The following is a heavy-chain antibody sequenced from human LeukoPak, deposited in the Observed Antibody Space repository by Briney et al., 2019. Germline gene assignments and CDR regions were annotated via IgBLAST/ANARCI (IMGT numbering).Heavy chain of an antibody. J-gene: IGHJ4*01. D-gene: IGHD1-14*01. V-gene: IGHV3-33*01. CDR2: IAYDGSRA. CDR3: TRYNNDHFDY. Sequence: GGSLRLSRAGSGFTFGGYGMHWFRQTPGKGLEWVAVIAYDGSRAFYADSVKGRFTISRDNSKNTMSVQMDDLRADDTAVYYCTRYNNDHFDYWGQGTLVTVSS. CDR1: GFTFGGYG.